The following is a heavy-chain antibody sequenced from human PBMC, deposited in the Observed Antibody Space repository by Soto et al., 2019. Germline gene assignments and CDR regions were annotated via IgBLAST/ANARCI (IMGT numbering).Heavy chain of an antibody. J-gene: IGHJ4*02. Sequence: GGSLRLSCAASGFTFSSYSMNWVRQAPGKGLEWVSYISSSSSTIYYADSVKGRFTISRDNAKNSLYLQMNSLRAEDTAVYYCARAWVYGIFDYWGQGTLVTVSS. D-gene: IGHD4-17*01. CDR1: GFTFSSYS. CDR3: ARAWVYGIFDY. CDR2: ISSSSSTI. V-gene: IGHV3-48*01.